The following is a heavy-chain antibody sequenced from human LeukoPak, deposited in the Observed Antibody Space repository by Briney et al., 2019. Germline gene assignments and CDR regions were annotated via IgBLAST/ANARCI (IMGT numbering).Heavy chain of an antibody. J-gene: IGHJ4*02. D-gene: IGHD6-19*01. Sequence: GGSLRLSCAASGFTFSSSGMHWVRQAPGKGLEWVAVIWYDGSNRYYADPVKGRFTVSRDNSKNTLYLQMNSLRAEDTAVYYCARSSSSGWYYFDYWGQGTLVTVSS. CDR2: IWYDGSNR. V-gene: IGHV3-33*01. CDR1: GFTFSSSG. CDR3: ARSSSSGWYYFDY.